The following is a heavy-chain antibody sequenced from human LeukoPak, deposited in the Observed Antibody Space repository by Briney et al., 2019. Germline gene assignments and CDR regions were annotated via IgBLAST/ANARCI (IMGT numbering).Heavy chain of an antibody. V-gene: IGHV4-34*01. D-gene: IGHD3-22*01. Sequence: SETLSLPCAVYGGSFSGYYGSWIRQPPGKGLEWIGEINHSGSTNYNPSLKSRVTISVDTSKNQFSLKLSSVTAADTAVYYCARGLEYYYDSSGSLKAYYFDYCGDGALVTVSS. J-gene: IGHJ4*01. CDR1: GGSFSGYY. CDR3: ARGLEYYYDSSGSLKAYYFDY. CDR2: INHSGST.